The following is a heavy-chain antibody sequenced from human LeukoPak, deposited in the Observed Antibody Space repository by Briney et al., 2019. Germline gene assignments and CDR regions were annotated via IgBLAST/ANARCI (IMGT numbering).Heavy chain of an antibody. CDR1: GYTFTSYG. J-gene: IGHJ6*03. D-gene: IGHD2-8*01. Sequence: EASVKVSCKASGYTFTSYGISWVRQAPGQGLEWMGWISAYNGNTNYAQKLQGRVTMTTDTSTSTAYMELRSLRSDDTAVYYCARDGPHFCTNGVCYIYYYYYYMDVWGKGTTVTVSS. CDR2: ISAYNGNT. CDR3: ARDGPHFCTNGVCYIYYYYYYMDV. V-gene: IGHV1-18*01.